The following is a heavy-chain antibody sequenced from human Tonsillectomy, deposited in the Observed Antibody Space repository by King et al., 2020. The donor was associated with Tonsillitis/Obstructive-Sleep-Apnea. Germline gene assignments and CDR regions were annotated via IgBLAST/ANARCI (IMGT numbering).Heavy chain of an antibody. CDR3: AAYSSSSPLYYYYYYYMDV. V-gene: IGHV3-66*01. D-gene: IGHD6-6*01. Sequence: VQLVESGGGLVQPGGSLRLSCAASGFTVSSNYMSWVRQAPGKGLEWVSVIYSGGSTYYADSVKGRFTISRDNSKNTLYLQMNSLRAEETAVYYCAAYSSSSPLYYYYYYYMDVWGKGTTVTVSS. CDR2: IYSGGST. J-gene: IGHJ6*03. CDR1: GFTVSSNY.